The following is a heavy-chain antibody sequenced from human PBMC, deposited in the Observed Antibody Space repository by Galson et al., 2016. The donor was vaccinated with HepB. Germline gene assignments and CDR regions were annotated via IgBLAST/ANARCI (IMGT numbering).Heavy chain of an antibody. V-gene: IGHV3-53*01. CDR2: IYSGGST. CDR1: GLTVSSNY. D-gene: IGHD5-12*01. Sequence: SLRLSCAASGLTVSSNYMSWVRQAPGKGLEWLSVIYSGGSTFYADSVKGRFTISRDNSKNTVYLQMNSLRGDDTAVYYCAREGYTGYVSYGLDVWGQGTTVTVSS. J-gene: IGHJ6*02. CDR3: AREGYTGYVSYGLDV.